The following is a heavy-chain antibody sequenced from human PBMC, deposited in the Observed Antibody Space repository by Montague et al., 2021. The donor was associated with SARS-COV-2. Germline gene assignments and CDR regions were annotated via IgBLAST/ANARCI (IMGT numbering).Heavy chain of an antibody. CDR2: IKEDGSEK. Sequence: SLRLSCAASGFTFSSYWMSWVRQAPGKGLEWVANIKEDGSEKKYVGSVKGRFTISRDNAKDSLYLQKSSLRAEDTAVYYCAREYFDNSGMGHYWGQGTLVTVSS. CDR3: AREYFDNSGMGHY. D-gene: IGHD3-22*01. V-gene: IGHV3-7*01. J-gene: IGHJ4*02. CDR1: GFTFSSYW.